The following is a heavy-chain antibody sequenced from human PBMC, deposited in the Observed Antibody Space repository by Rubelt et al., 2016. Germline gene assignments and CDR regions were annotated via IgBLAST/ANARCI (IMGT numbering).Heavy chain of an antibody. V-gene: IGHV1-3*01. CDR3: ATGYSSGWYVAY. CDR2: INAGNGNT. CDR1: GYSFTTYS. D-gene: IGHD6-19*01. J-gene: IGHJ4*02. Sequence: QVQLVQSGAEVKKPGASVKVSCKAAGYSFTTYSIHWVRQAPGQRLEWMGWINAGNGNTKDSQKFQGRVTITRDTSASTAYMELSSLRSEDTAIYYCATGYSSGWYVAYWGQGTLVTVSS.